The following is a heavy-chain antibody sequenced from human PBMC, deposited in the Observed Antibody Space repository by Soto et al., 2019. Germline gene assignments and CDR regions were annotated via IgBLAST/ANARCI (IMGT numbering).Heavy chain of an antibody. CDR2: INPNSGGT. J-gene: IGHJ3*02. CDR1: GYTFTGYY. Sequence: ASVKVSCKASGYTFTGYYMHWVRQAPRQGLEWMGWINPNSGGTNYAQKFQGWVTMTRDTSISTAYMELSRLRSDDTAVYYCAREGYDILTGYPSGAFDIWGQGTMVTVSS. CDR3: AREGYDILTGYPSGAFDI. D-gene: IGHD3-9*01. V-gene: IGHV1-2*04.